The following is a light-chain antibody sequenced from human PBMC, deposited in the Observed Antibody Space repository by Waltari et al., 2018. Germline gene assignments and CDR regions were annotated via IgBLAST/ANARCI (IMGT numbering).Light chain of an antibody. CDR2: DAV. V-gene: IGKV3D-20*02. Sequence: EIVLTQSPGTLSLSPGERATLSCRASQSVSRALAWYQQTPGQAPRLLIYDAVKRAAGIPDRFIGSGTGTDFSLTISRLEPEDFAVYYCQMYVRLPATFGQGTTVEIK. J-gene: IGKJ1*01. CDR1: QSVSRAL. CDR3: QMYVRLPAT.